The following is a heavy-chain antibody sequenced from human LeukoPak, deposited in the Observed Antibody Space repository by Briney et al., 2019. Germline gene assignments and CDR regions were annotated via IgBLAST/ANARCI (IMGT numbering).Heavy chain of an antibody. Sequence: SETLSLTCAVYGGSFSGYYWSWICQPPGKGLEWIGEINHSGSTNYNPSLKSRVTISVDTSKNQFSLKLSSVTAADTAVYYCARGIPGRSIDYWGQGTLVTVSS. CDR1: GGSFSGYY. CDR2: INHSGST. V-gene: IGHV4-34*01. J-gene: IGHJ4*02. D-gene: IGHD3-16*02. CDR3: ARGIPGRSIDY.